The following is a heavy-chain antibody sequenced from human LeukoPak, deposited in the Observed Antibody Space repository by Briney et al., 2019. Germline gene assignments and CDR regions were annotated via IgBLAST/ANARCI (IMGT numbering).Heavy chain of an antibody. CDR1: GYTFSNFD. Sequence: ASVKVSCKASGYTFSNFDINWVRQATGQGLEWMGWMNPKTGNTGSAQKLQGRVTISGDTSISTAYMELSSLRSEDTAVYYCARSSWLSYYFDYWGQGTLVTVSS. CDR2: MNPKTGNT. D-gene: IGHD6-19*01. CDR3: ARSSWLSYYFDY. V-gene: IGHV1-8*01. J-gene: IGHJ4*02.